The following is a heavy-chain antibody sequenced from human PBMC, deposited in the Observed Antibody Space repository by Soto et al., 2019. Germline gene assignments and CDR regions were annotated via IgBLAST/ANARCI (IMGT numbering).Heavy chain of an antibody. V-gene: IGHV4-39*01. J-gene: IGHJ4*02. CDR2: IYYSGST. CDR1: GGSISSSSYY. D-gene: IGHD3-3*01. Sequence: PSETLSLTCTVSGGSISSSSYYWGWIRQPPGKGLEWIGSIYYSGSTYYNPSLKSRVTISVDTSKNQFSLKLSSVTAADTAVYYCAGQPRDVRRGYDFWSGLGDIHYSGQGTLVSVSS. CDR3: AGQPRDVRRGYDFWSGLGDIHY.